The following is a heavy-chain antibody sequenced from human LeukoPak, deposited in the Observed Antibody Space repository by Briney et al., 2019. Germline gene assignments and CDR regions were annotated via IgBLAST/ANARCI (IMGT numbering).Heavy chain of an antibody. CDR3: ARDGGWYRDY. J-gene: IGHJ4*02. D-gene: IGHD6-19*01. Sequence: RPGGSLRLSCAASEFTFSSYWMSWVCQAPGKGLEWVANIKQDGSERNYVDSVKGRFTISRDNAKNSLYLQMNSLRAEDTAVYYCARDGGWYRDYWGQGTLVTVSS. CDR1: EFTFSSYW. V-gene: IGHV3-7*01. CDR2: IKQDGSER.